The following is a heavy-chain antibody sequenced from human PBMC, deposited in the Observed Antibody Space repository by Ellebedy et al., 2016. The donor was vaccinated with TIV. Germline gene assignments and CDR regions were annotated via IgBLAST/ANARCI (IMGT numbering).Heavy chain of an antibody. J-gene: IGHJ4*02. CDR2: ISGGDIRT. V-gene: IGHV3-23*01. CDR3: AKERSIIGVPLFDS. CDR1: GFTFSTYA. D-gene: IGHD3-3*02. Sequence: PGGSLRLSCAASGFTFSTYAISWVRQAPGKGLEWVSGISGGDIRTYYAASVKGRFTISRDNSKSTLFLQMNSLRGEDTAIYYCAKERSIIGVPLFDSWGQGTLVTVSS.